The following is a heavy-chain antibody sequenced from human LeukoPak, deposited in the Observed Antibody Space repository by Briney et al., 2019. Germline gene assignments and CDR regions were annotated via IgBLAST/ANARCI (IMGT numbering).Heavy chain of an antibody. D-gene: IGHD6-19*01. J-gene: IGHJ4*02. CDR1: GYTFTNYW. V-gene: IGHV5-51*01. CDR3: AGSIEVAGTPLPGYDY. Sequence: PGESLKISCKGSGYTFTNYWIAWVRQMPGKGLEWMGVIFPGDSDIKYSPAFQGQVTTSADKSTSTSYLQWNTPKASDTAMYYCAGSIEVAGTPLPGYDYWGQGTLVTVSS. CDR2: IFPGDSDI.